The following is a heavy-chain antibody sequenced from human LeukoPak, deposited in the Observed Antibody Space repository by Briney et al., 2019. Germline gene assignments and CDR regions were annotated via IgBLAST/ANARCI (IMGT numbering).Heavy chain of an antibody. V-gene: IGHV1-18*01. Sequence: SVKVSCKASGYTFTSYVSWVRQAPGQGLEWMGWISAYNGNTNYAQKLQGRVTMTTDTSTSTAYMELRSLRSDDTAVYYCARWTTSWTYYYYMDVWGKGTTVTVSS. CDR2: ISAYNGNT. CDR1: GYTFTSY. D-gene: IGHD2-2*01. J-gene: IGHJ6*03. CDR3: ARWTTSWTYYYYMDV.